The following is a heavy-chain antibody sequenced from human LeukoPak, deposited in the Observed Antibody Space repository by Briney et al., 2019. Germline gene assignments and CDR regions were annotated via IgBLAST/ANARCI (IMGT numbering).Heavy chain of an antibody. J-gene: IGHJ6*02. D-gene: IGHD3-22*01. Sequence: PGASLRLSCAASGFTFSSYAMSWVRQAPGKGLEWVSAISGSGGSTYYADSAKGRFTISRDNSKNTLYLQMNSLRAEDTAVYYCAKDQFEYYDSSGYPSYYYYGMDVWGQGTTVTVSS. CDR3: AKDQFEYYDSSGYPSYYYYGMDV. V-gene: IGHV3-23*01. CDR2: ISGSGGST. CDR1: GFTFSSYA.